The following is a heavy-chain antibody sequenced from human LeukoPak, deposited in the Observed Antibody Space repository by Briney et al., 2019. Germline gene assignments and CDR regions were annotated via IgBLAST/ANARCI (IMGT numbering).Heavy chain of an antibody. CDR3: ARDGAAGWFGELLSWFDP. D-gene: IGHD3-10*01. CDR1: GYIFTSYN. Sequence: ASVKVSCKASGYIFTSYNIYWVRQAPGQGLEWMGWISAYNGNTNYAQKVQGRVTMTTDTSTSTAYMELRSLRSDDTAVYYCARDGAAGWFGELLSWFDPWGQGTLVTVSS. J-gene: IGHJ5*02. V-gene: IGHV1-18*04. CDR2: ISAYNGNT.